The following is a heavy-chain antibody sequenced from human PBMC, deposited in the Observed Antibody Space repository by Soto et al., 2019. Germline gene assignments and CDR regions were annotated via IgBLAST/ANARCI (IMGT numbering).Heavy chain of an antibody. V-gene: IGHV3-23*01. CDR3: AKQTQRIVASHMDV. CDR2: ISGSGGST. Sequence: GGSLRLSCAVSGFTLSSYAMSWVRQAPGKGLEWVSYISGSGGSTYYAGAVRGRFTISRDISQNMLFLQMTTLRVDDTAVYYCAKQTQRIVASHMDVWGQGTTVTVSS. D-gene: IGHD1-26*01. CDR1: GFTLSSYA. J-gene: IGHJ6*02.